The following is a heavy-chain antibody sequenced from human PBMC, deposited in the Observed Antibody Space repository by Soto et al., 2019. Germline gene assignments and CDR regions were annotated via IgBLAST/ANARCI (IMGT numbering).Heavy chain of an antibody. Sequence: QVQLVQSGAEVKKPGASVKVACKASGYTFTSSGISWVRQAPGQGLEWMGWISAYNGNTNYAQKLQGRVTMTTDTSTSTAYMELRSLRSDDTAVYYCARGRSLYKYQLQRDYYCYYMDVWGKGTTVTVSS. J-gene: IGHJ6*03. V-gene: IGHV1-18*01. D-gene: IGHD2-2*01. CDR1: GYTFTSSG. CDR2: ISAYNGNT. CDR3: ARGRSLYKYQLQRDYYCYYMDV.